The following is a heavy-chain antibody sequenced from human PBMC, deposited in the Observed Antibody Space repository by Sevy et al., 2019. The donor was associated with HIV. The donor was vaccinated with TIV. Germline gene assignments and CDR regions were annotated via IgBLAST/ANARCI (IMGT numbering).Heavy chain of an antibody. CDR1: GFNFDDYA. J-gene: IGHJ4*02. CDR2: IVWNSGAI. Sequence: GGSLRLSCAASGFNFDDYAMHWVRQAPGKGLEWVSGIVWNSGAIGYADSVKGRFTIARDNAKNSLYLQMNSLRAEETALYFCVRDRGANGSASLDYWGQGTRVTVSS. V-gene: IGHV3-9*01. D-gene: IGHD6-19*01. CDR3: VRDRGANGSASLDY.